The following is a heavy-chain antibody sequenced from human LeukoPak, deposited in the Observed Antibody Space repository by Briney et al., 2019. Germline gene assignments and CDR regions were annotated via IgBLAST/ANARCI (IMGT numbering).Heavy chain of an antibody. CDR2: LSGSGNNT. V-gene: IGHV3-23*01. J-gene: IGHJ4*02. D-gene: IGHD3-10*01. CDR1: GFTFSSYA. Sequence: AGGSLRLSCAASGFTFSSYAMSWVRQAPGKGLEWVSGLSGSGNNTYYADSVKGRFTISRDNSQNTLYLQMNSPRAEDTAVYYCAKKGTWFGELWDYFDYWGQGTLVTVSS. CDR3: AKKGTWFGELWDYFDY.